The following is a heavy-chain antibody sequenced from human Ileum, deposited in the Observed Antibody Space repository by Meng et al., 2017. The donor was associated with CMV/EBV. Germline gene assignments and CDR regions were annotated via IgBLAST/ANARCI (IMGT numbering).Heavy chain of an antibody. J-gene: IGHJ2*01. V-gene: IGHV3-66*02. CDR1: GFTVRNND. D-gene: IGHD2-2*01. CDR3: ASFTHQLVGGTYWYCDL. Sequence: GFTVRNNDMTWVRQAPGKGLEWVSGIYSGDETYYADSVKGRFTISRDNSKNTLYLQINSLRPEDTAVYYCASFTHQLVGGTYWYCDLWGRGTLVTVSS. CDR2: IYSGDET.